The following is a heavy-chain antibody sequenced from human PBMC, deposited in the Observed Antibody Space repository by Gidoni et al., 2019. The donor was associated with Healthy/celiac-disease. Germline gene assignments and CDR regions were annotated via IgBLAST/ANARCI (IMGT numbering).Heavy chain of an antibody. CDR3: ARGRQYSSSSGSGDGMDV. D-gene: IGHD6-6*01. J-gene: IGHJ6*02. Sequence: STYYNPSLKSRVTISVDRSKNQFSLKLSSVTAADTAVYYCARGRQYSSSSGSGDGMDVWGQGTTVTVSS. CDR2: ST. V-gene: IGHV4-30-2*01.